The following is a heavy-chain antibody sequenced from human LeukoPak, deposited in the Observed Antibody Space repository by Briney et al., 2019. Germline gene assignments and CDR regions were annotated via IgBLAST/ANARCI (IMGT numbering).Heavy chain of an antibody. CDR2: INHSGST. D-gene: IGHD6-13*01. Sequence: PSETLSLTCAVYGGSFSGYYWSWIRQPPGKGLEWIGEINHSGSTNYNPSLKSRVTMSVDTSKNQFSLKLSSVTAADTAVYYCASIAAAGSVSPDFDYWGQGTLVTVSS. V-gene: IGHV4-34*01. CDR3: ASIAAAGSVSPDFDY. J-gene: IGHJ4*02. CDR1: GGSFSGYY.